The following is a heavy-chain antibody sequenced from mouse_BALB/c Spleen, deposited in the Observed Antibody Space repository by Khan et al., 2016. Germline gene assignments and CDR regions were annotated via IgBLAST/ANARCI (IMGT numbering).Heavy chain of an antibody. CDR3: ARSDYGDKGAMDY. CDR1: GYSITSDYA. D-gene: IGHD1-1*01. J-gene: IGHJ4*01. V-gene: IGHV3-2*02. CDR2: ISYSGST. Sequence: EVQLQESGPGLVEPSQSLSLTCTVTGYSITSDYAWNWIRQFPGNRLEWMGYISYSGSTSYNPSLKSRISITRDTSKNQFFLQLNSVTSEDTATYYGARSDYGDKGAMDYWGQGTSVTVSS.